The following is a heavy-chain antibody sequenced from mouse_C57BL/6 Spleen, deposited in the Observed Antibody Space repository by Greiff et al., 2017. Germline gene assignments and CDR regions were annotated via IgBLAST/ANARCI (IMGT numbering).Heavy chain of an antibody. V-gene: IGHV5-12*01. D-gene: IGHD1-1*01. Sequence: EVQLVESGGGLVQPGGSLKLSCAASGFTFSDYYMYWVRQTPEKRLEWVAYISNGGGSTYYPDTVKGRFTISRDNAKNTLYLQMSRLKSEDTAMYYCARRGFTTVVGDYFDYWGQGTTLTVSS. CDR1: GFTFSDYY. CDR2: ISNGGGST. CDR3: ARRGFTTVVGDYFDY. J-gene: IGHJ2*01.